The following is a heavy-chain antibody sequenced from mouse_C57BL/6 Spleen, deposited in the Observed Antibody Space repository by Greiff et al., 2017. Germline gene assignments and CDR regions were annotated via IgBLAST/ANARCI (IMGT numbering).Heavy chain of an antibody. CDR1: GYTFTDYY. D-gene: IGHD2-2*01. CDR2: INPNNGGT. V-gene: IGHV1-26*01. CDR3: ARGGADYGYGGDY. J-gene: IGHJ2*01. Sequence: EVQLQQSGPELVKPGASVKISCKASGYTFTDYYMNWVKQSHGKSLEWIGDINPNNGGTSYNQKFKGKATLTVDKSSSTAYMELRSLTSEDSAVYYCARGGADYGYGGDYWGKGTTLTVSS.